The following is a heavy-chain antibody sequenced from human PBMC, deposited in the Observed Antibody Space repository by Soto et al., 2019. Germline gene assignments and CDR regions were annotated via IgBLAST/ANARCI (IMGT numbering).Heavy chain of an antibody. CDR3: ARVRGSGWLRYFDY. CDR2: INHSGST. J-gene: IGHJ4*02. CDR1: GGSFSGYY. D-gene: IGHD6-19*01. V-gene: IGHV4-34*01. Sequence: PSETLSLTCAVYGGSFSGYYWSWIRQPPGKGLEWIGEINHSGSTNYNPSLKSRVTISVDTSKNQFSLKLSSVTAADTAVYYCARVRGSGWLRYFDYWGQGTPVTVSS.